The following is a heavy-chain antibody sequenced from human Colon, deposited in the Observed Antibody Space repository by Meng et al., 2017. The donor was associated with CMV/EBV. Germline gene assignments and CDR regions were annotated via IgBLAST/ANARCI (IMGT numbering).Heavy chain of an antibody. J-gene: IGHJ4*02. CDR2: IYYSGST. Sequence: QLQASGPGLVKASEPLSLTCTVSGGSISSSSYYWGWIRQPPGKGLEWIGSIYYSGSTYYNPSLKSRVTISVDTSKNQFSLKLSSVTAADTAVYYCARAAAAGEYYFDYWGQGTLVTVSS. D-gene: IGHD6-13*01. V-gene: IGHV4-39*07. CDR1: GGSISSSSYY. CDR3: ARAAAAGEYYFDY.